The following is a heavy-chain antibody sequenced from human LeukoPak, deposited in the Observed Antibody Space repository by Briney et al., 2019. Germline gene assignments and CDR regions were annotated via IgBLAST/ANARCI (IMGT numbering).Heavy chain of an antibody. D-gene: IGHD3-16*02. Sequence: GGSLRPSCPASGFTFSSYAMSWVRQAPGKGLEWVSAISGSGGSTYYADSVKGRFTISRDNSKNTLYLQMNSLRAEDTAVYYCAKNSDYDYVWGTYRSKDEIDYWGQGTLVTVSS. J-gene: IGHJ4*02. V-gene: IGHV3-23*01. CDR2: ISGSGGST. CDR1: GFTFSSYA. CDR3: AKNSDYDYVWGTYRSKDEIDY.